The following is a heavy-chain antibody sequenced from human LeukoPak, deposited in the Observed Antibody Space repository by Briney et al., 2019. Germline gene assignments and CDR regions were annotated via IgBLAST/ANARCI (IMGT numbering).Heavy chain of an antibody. J-gene: IGHJ4*02. D-gene: IGHD2-21*01. CDR2: INQDGSTI. CDR1: EFTFSTFW. Sequence: GGSLGLSCVASEFTFSTFWMSWVRQAPGKGLEWVANINQDGSTIYSVDSVKGRFTISRDNAKNSLYLQMDSLRVEDTAVYYCAREIPGAASAFDYWGQGTLVTVSS. V-gene: IGHV3-7*03. CDR3: AREIPGAASAFDY.